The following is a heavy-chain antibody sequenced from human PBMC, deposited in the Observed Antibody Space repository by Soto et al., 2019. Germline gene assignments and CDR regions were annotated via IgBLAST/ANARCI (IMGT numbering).Heavy chain of an antibody. CDR2: IYYSGST. V-gene: IGHV4-39*01. CDR3: ARQKLTMVRGAPGGFDP. Sequence: PSETLSLTCTVSGGSISSSSYYWGWIRQPPGKGLEWIGSIYYSGSTYYNPSLKSRVTISVDTSKNQFSLRLSSVTAADTAVYYCARQKLTMVRGAPGGFDPRGQGTLVTVSS. J-gene: IGHJ5*02. CDR1: GGSISSSSYY. D-gene: IGHD3-10*01.